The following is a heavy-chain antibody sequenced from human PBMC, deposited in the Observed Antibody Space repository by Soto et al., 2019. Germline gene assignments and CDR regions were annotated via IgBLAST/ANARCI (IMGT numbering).Heavy chain of an antibody. CDR2: ICMNGAAT. D-gene: IGHD2-2*01. V-gene: IGHV3-74*01. Sequence: GGSLRLSCAASGFTFRIHCMHWVRQGPGKGLVWVSRICMNGAATAYADSVRGRFTISRDDAEDTLSLQMNSLRDEDTAVYYCVRGTTEWRGMDYWGQGTLVTVSS. CDR1: GFTFRIHC. CDR3: VRGTTEWRGMDY. J-gene: IGHJ4*02.